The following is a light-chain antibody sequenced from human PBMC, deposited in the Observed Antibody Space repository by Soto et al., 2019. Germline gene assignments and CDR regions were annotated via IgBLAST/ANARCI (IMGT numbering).Light chain of an antibody. J-gene: IGKJ2*01. CDR3: QQSYSTLYT. Sequence: DVQISQCPSSLAASVGDRVTITCRASQSISSYLNWYQQKPGKAPKLLIYAASSLQSGVPSRFSGSGSGTDFTLTISSLQPEDFATYYCQQSYSTLYTFGQGTKVDIK. CDR1: QSISSY. CDR2: AAS. V-gene: IGKV1-39*01.